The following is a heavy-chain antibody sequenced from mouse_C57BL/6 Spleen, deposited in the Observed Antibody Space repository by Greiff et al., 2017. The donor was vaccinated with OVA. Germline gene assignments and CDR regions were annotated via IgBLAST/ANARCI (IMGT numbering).Heavy chain of an antibody. CDR2: ISSGGSYT. CDR3: ARHEDWDDAMDY. Sequence: EVQGVESGGDLVKPGGSLKLSCAASGFTFSSYGMSWVRQTPDKRLEWVVTISSGGSYTYYPDSVKGRFTISRDNAKNTLYLQMSSLKSEDTAMYYCARHEDWDDAMDYWGQGTSVTVSS. CDR1: GFTFSSYG. V-gene: IGHV5-6*01. J-gene: IGHJ4*01. D-gene: IGHD4-1*01.